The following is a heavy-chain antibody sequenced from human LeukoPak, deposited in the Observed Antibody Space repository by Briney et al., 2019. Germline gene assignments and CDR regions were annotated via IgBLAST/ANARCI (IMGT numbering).Heavy chain of an antibody. Sequence: SETLSLTCAVHGGSFSSYYWSWIRQPPGKGLEWIGKINYSGSTNYNPSLKSRVTISVDMSKNQFSLKLTSVTAADTAVYYCARLIHYDSSGYLDYWGQGSLVTVSS. V-gene: IGHV4-34*01. D-gene: IGHD3-22*01. CDR2: INYSGST. CDR1: GGSFSSYY. CDR3: ARLIHYDSSGYLDY. J-gene: IGHJ4*02.